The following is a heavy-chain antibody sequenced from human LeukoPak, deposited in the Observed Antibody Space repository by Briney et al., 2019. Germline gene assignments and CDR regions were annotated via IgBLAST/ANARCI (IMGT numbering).Heavy chain of an antibody. V-gene: IGHV3-48*03. Sequence: PGGSLRLSCAASGFTFSSYEMNWVRQAPGKGLEWVSYISGSGSTIYYADSVKGRFTISRDNAKNSLYLQMNSLRAEDTAVYYCARVARYCSSTSCYSAGDYYYYGMDVWGKGTTVTVSS. CDR2: ISGSGSTI. CDR1: GFTFSSYE. CDR3: ARVARYCSSTSCYSAGDYYYYGMDV. J-gene: IGHJ6*04. D-gene: IGHD2-2*01.